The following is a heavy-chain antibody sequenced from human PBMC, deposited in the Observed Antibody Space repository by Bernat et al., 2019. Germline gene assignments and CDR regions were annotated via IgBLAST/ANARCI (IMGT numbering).Heavy chain of an antibody. Sequence: EVQLVESGGGLVQPGGSLKLSCAASGFTFSGSAMHWVRQASGKGLEWVGRIRSKTNSYATAYAASVKGRFTISRDDSKNTAYLQMNSLKTEDTAVYYCARGSITMVQGVIITLLNPFDPWGQGTLVTVSS. V-gene: IGHV3-73*02. D-gene: IGHD3-10*01. CDR1: GFTFSGSA. CDR2: IRSKTNSYAT. J-gene: IGHJ5*02. CDR3: ARGSITMVQGVIITLLNPFDP.